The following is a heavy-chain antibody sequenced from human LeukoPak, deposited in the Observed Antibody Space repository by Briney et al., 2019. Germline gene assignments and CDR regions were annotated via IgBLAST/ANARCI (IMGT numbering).Heavy chain of an antibody. D-gene: IGHD2-15*01. CDR2: IGNDGINK. Sequence: GGSLRLSCAASGFTFSNYAMHWVRQAPGKGLEWVACIGNDGINKYYADSVKGRFTISRDNSKNTLYLQMNSLRTADTAVYYCANNGGRSRNWFDPWGQGTLVTVSS. CDR3: ANNGGRSRNWFDP. J-gene: IGHJ5*02. CDR1: GFTFSNYA. V-gene: IGHV3-30*02.